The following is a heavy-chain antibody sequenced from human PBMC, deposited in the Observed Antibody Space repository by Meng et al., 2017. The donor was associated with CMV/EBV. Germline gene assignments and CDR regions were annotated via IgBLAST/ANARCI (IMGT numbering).Heavy chain of an antibody. CDR3: ASLYGLYTAAHKRVHDY. CDR2: ISSSGSTI. V-gene: IGHV3-48*03. CDR1: GFTFSSYE. D-gene: IGHD2-8*01. J-gene: IGHJ4*02. Sequence: GRSLRLSCAASGFTFSSYEMNWVRQAPGKGLEWVSYISSSGSTIYYADSVKGRFTISRDNAKNSLYLQMNSLRAEDTAVYYCASLYGLYTAAHKRVHDYWGQGTLVTVSS.